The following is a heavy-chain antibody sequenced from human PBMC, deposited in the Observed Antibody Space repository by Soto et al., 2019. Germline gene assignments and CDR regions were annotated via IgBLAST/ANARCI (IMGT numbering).Heavy chain of an antibody. J-gene: IGHJ4*02. CDR2: IKQDGSEK. D-gene: IGHD3-9*01. CDR3: ARESGKTYYDILTGPVYYFDY. Sequence: GGSLRLSCAASGFTFSSYWMSWVRQAPGKGLEWVANIKQDGSEKYYVDSVKGRFTISRDNAKNSLYLQMNSLRAEDTAVYYCARESGKTYYDILTGPVYYFDYWGQGTLVTVSS. CDR1: GFTFSSYW. V-gene: IGHV3-7*03.